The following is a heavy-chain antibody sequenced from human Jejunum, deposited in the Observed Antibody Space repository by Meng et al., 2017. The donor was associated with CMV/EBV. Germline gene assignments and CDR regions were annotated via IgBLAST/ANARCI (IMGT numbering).Heavy chain of an antibody. CDR1: GYSFSDYN. CDR2: INAKSGDT. V-gene: IGHV1-2*06. J-gene: IGHJ4*02. CDR3: ARFTVATGAY. D-gene: IGHD4-17*01. Sequence: SCKASGYSFSDYNVNWVRQAPGQGLEWMGRINAKSGDTKYAQKFQGRVTMTRDTSISTGYMELSSLTSDDTAIHYCARFTVATGAYWGQGTLVTVSS.